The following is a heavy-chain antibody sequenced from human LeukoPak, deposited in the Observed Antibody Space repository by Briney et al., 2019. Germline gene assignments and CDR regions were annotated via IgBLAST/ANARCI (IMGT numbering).Heavy chain of an antibody. CDR2: INHSGST. V-gene: IGHV4-34*01. CDR1: GGSFSGYY. J-gene: IGHJ4*02. D-gene: IGHD5-18*01. CDR3: ARSVDTAMVTPFDY. Sequence: SETLSLTCAVYGGSFSGYYWSWIRQPPGKGLEXXGEINHSGSTNYNPSLKSRVTISVDTSKNQFSLKLSSVTAADTAVYYCARSVDTAMVTPFDYWGQGTLVTVSS.